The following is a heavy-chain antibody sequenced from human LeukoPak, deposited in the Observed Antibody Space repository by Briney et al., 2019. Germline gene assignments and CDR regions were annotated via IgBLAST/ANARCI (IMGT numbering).Heavy chain of an antibody. CDR3: AKGHTYGMI. CDR2: VDPDGSGK. CDR1: GFTISSYW. J-gene: IGHJ4*02. V-gene: IGHV3-7*03. D-gene: IGHD5-18*01. Sequence: GGSLRLSCAASGFTISSYWMNWVRQAPGKGLEWVANVDPDGSGKYYIDSVKGRFTVSRDNAKDTLYLQMNSLGAEDTAIYHCAKGHTYGMIWGQGTQVTVSS.